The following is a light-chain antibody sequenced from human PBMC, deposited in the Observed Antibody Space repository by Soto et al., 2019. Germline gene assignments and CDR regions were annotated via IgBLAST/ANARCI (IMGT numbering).Light chain of an antibody. J-gene: IGKJ4*01. CDR1: QDISNY. Sequence: DIQMTQSPSSVSASVGDRVVITCRASQDISNYLAWYQQKPGDAPDLLIYAASRLKRGVPSRFSGSGSGTDFTLIIDSLQPEDFATYYCQQADIFPLTFGGGTKVEI. V-gene: IGKV1-12*01. CDR3: QQADIFPLT. CDR2: AAS.